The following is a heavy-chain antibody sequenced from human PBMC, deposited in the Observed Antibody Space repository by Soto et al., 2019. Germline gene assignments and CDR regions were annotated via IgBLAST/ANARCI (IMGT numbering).Heavy chain of an antibody. CDR2: INHSGST. CDR1: GGSFSGYY. J-gene: IGHJ6*02. V-gene: IGHV4-34*01. Sequence: SETLSLTCAVYGGSFSGYYWSWIRQPPGKGLEWIGEINHSGSTNYNPSLKSRVTISVDTSKNQFSLKLSSVTTADTAVYYCARGGQGSSWYGRGYGMDVWGQGTTVTVSS. D-gene: IGHD6-13*01. CDR3: ARGGQGSSWYGRGYGMDV.